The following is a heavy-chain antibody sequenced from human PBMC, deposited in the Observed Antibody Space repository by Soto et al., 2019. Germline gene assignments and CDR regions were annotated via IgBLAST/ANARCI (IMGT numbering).Heavy chain of an antibody. V-gene: IGHV1-18*01. J-gene: IGHJ6*02. CDR2: ISADNGNT. Sequence: VASVKVSCKASGYSFTTYDINWVRQAPGQGLEWMGWISADNGNTNYAQKLQGRVTMTTDTFTSTAYMELRSLRSDDTAVYYCVREKSTTRVYRHGLAVWGQGTTVTVSS. D-gene: IGHD2-2*01. CDR1: GYSFTTYD. CDR3: VREKSTTRVYRHGLAV.